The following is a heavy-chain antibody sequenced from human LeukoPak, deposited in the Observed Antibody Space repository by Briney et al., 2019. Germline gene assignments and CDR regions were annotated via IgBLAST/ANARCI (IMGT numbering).Heavy chain of an antibody. J-gene: IGHJ4*02. V-gene: IGHV3-11*04. CDR1: GFTFSDYY. D-gene: IGHD2-2*01. Sequence: GGSLRLSCAASGFTFSDYYMSWIRQAPGKGLEWVSYISSSGSTIYYADSVKGRFTISRDNSKNTLYLQMNSLRAEDTAVYYCARDSGDIVVVPAAMYYFDYWGQGTLVTVSS. CDR2: ISSSGSTI. CDR3: ARDSGDIVVVPAAMYYFDY.